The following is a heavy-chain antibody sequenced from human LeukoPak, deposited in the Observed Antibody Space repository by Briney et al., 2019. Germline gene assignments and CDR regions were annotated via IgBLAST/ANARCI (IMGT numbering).Heavy chain of an antibody. V-gene: IGHV1-46*01. Sequence: ASVKVSCKASGYTFTSYYMHWGRQAPGQGLEWMGIINPSGGSTSYAQKFQGRVTMTRDTSTSTVYMELSSLRSGDTAVYYCAREEKDYYDSSGYLGVFGYWGQGTLVTVSS. J-gene: IGHJ4*02. CDR2: INPSGGST. CDR1: GYTFTSYY. D-gene: IGHD3-22*01. CDR3: AREEKDYYDSSGYLGVFGY.